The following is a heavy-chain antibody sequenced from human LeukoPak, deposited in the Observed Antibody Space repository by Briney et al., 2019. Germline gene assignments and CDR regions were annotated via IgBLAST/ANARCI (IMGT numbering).Heavy chain of an antibody. CDR1: GGTFSSYA. CDR2: IIPIFGTA. J-gene: IGHJ6*02. V-gene: IGHV1-69*13. Sequence: ASVKVSCKASGGTFSSYAISWVRQAPGQGLEWMGGIIPIFGTANYAQKFQGRVTITADESTTTAYMELSSLRSEDTAVYYCARFGGYNYYYYYGMDVWGQGTTVTVSS. D-gene: IGHD3-22*01. CDR3: ARFGGYNYYYYYGMDV.